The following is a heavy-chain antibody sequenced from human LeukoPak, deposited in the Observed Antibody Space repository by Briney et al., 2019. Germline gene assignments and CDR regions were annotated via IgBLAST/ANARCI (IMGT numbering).Heavy chain of an antibody. Sequence: SETLSLTCTVSGGSISSSSYYWGWIRQPPGKGLEWIGSIYYSGSTYYNPSLKSRVTISVDTSKNQFSLKLSSVTAADTAVYYCAYGWKQQGVPYYYYGMDVWGQGTTVTVSS. CDR1: GGSISSSSYY. V-gene: IGHV4-39*01. CDR2: IYYSGST. J-gene: IGHJ6*02. D-gene: IGHD3-16*01. CDR3: AYGWKQQGVPYYYYGMDV.